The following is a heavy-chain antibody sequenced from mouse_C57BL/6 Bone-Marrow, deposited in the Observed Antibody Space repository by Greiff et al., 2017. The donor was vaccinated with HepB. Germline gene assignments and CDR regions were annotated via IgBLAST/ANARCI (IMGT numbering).Heavy chain of an antibody. CDR1: GFSLTSYG. D-gene: IGHD2-4*01. Sequence: VKLVESGPGLVAPSQSLSITCTVSGFSLTSYGVHWVRQPPGKGLEWLVVIWSDGSTTYNSALKSRLSISKYNSKSQVFLKMNSLQTDDTAMYYCARHGGLRRGFYYAMDYWGQGTSVTVSS. J-gene: IGHJ4*01. CDR2: IWSDGST. CDR3: ARHGGLRRGFYYAMDY. V-gene: IGHV2-6-1*01.